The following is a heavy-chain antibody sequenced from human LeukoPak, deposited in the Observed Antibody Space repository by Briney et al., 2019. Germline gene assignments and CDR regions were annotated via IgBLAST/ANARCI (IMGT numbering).Heavy chain of an antibody. D-gene: IGHD6-19*01. V-gene: IGHV1-46*03. Sequence: ASVKVSCKASGYTFTSYYMHWLRQAHGQGLEWMGIINPSGGGTSYAQKFQGRVTMTRDTSTSTVYMELSSLRSEDTAVYYCARGSSGWNGAFDYWGQGTLVTVSS. CDR1: GYTFTSYY. J-gene: IGHJ4*02. CDR3: ARGSSGWNGAFDY. CDR2: INPSGGGT.